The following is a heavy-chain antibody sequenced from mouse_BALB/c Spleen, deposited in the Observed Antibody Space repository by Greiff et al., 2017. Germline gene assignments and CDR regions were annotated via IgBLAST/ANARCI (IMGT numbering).Heavy chain of an antibody. CDR1: GFTFSSYT. V-gene: IGHV5-9*03. CDR2: ISSGGGNT. D-gene: IGHD1-1*01. Sequence: EVMLVESGGGLVKPGGSLKLSCAASGFTFSSYTMSWVRQTPEKRLEWVATISSGGGNTYYPDSVKGRFTISRDNAKNNLYLQMSSLRSEDTALYYCARDYYGSSHYAMDYWGQGTSVTVSS. CDR3: ARDYYGSSHYAMDY. J-gene: IGHJ4*01.